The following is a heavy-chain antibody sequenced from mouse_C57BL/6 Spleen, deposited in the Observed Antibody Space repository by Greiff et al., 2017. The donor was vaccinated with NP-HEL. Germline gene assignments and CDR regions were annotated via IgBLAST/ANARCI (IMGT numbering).Heavy chain of an antibody. D-gene: IGHD1-1*01. CDR1: GFSLTSYG. J-gene: IGHJ4*01. CDR3: ARHEATVVGAMDD. CDR2: IWSDGST. V-gene: IGHV2-6-1*01. Sequence: VQLVESGPGLVAPSQSLSITCTVSGFSLTSYGVHWVRQPPGKGLEWLVVIWSDGSTTYTSALKSRLSISKDNSKSQVFLKMNILQTDDTAMYYCARHEATVVGAMDDWGQGTSVTVSS.